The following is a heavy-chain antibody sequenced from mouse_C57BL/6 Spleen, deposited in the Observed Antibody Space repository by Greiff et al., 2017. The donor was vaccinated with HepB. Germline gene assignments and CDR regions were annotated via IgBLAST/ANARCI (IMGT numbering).Heavy chain of an antibody. V-gene: IGHV1-59*01. CDR2: IDPSDSYT. CDR3: ARKGYYGSFDY. Sequence: QVQLQQPGAELVRPGTSVKLSCKASGYTFTSYWMHWVKQRPGQGLEWIGVIDPSDSYTNYNQKFKGKATLTVDTSSSTAYMQRSSLTSEDSAVYYCARKGYYGSFDYWGQGTTLTVSS. D-gene: IGHD1-1*01. J-gene: IGHJ2*01. CDR1: GYTFTSYW.